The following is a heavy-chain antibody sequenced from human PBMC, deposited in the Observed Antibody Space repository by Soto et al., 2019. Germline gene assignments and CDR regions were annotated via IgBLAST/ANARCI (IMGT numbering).Heavy chain of an antibody. CDR1: GFTFSSYA. J-gene: IGHJ6*03. CDR2: ISGSGGST. CDR3: AKISGYDFWSGYSNYYYYYYMDV. D-gene: IGHD3-3*01. V-gene: IGHV3-23*01. Sequence: GGSLRLSCAASGFTFSSYAMSWVRQAPGKGLEWVSAISGSGGSTYYADSVKGRFTISRDNSKNTLYLQMNSLRAEDTAVYYCAKISGYDFWSGYSNYYYYYYMDVWGKGTTVTVSS.